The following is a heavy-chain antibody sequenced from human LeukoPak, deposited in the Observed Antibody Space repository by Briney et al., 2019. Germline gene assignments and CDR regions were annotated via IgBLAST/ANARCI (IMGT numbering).Heavy chain of an antibody. Sequence: SETLSLTCRVSGGSISTYYWSWFRQPPGKGLEWIGYIYNSGSTPYNPSLKSRVTISVDTSKTHFSLKLTSVTATDTAVYYCARHGSGWSFDYWGQGALVTVSS. CDR1: GGSISTYY. CDR2: IYNSGST. V-gene: IGHV4-59*08. D-gene: IGHD6-19*01. CDR3: ARHGSGWSFDY. J-gene: IGHJ4*02.